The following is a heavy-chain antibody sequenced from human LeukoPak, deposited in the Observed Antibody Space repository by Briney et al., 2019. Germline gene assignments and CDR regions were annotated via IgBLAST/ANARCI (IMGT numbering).Heavy chain of an antibody. CDR2: IYYSGST. J-gene: IGHJ4*02. V-gene: IGHV4-59*08. CDR3: ARQAPYGDYFDY. CDR1: GGSISSYY. Sequence: SETLSLTCTVSGGSISSYYWSWIRQPLGKGLEWIGYIYYSGSTNYNPSLKSRVTISVDTSKNQFSLKLSSVTAADTAVYYCARQAPYGDYFDYWGQGTLVTVSS. D-gene: IGHD4-17*01.